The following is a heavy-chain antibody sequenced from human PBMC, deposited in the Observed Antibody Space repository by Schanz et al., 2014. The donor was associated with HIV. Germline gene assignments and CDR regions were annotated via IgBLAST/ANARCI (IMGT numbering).Heavy chain of an antibody. J-gene: IGHJ4*02. CDR2: IWYDGSYK. Sequence: QVQLVESGGGVVQPGRSLRLSCAASGFTFSNFAMHWVRQAPGKGLEWAAVIWYDGSYKYYADSVKGRFTISRDNPKNTLYLQMNSLRAEDTAVYYCARDRQWQDYWGQGTLVTVSS. CDR1: GFTFSNFA. CDR3: ARDRQWQDY. D-gene: IGHD6-19*01. V-gene: IGHV3-33*01.